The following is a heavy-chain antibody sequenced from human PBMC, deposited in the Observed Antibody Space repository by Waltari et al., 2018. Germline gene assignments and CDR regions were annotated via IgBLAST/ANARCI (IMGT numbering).Heavy chain of an antibody. V-gene: IGHV4-59*01. D-gene: IGHD3-3*01. J-gene: IGHJ6*03. Sequence: QVQLQESGPGLVKPSETLSLTCTVSGGAISSDYWSWSRQPPGKGREWIGYIYYSGSTNYNPSLKSRVTISVDTSKNQFSLKLSSGTAADTAVYYCARGWGYDFWSGYYTSNYYYMDVWGKGTTVTVSS. CDR1: GGAISSDY. CDR2: IYYSGST. CDR3: ARGWGYDFWSGYYTSNYYYMDV.